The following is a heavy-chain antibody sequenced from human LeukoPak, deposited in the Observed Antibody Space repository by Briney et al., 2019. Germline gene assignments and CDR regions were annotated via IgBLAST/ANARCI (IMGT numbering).Heavy chain of an antibody. CDR2: IYSGGST. CDR1: GFTVSSNY. V-gene: IGHV3-53*01. D-gene: IGHD2-15*01. CDR3: ARAGYCSGGSFLELDY. Sequence: PGGSLRPSCAASGFTVSSNYMSWVRQAPGKGLEWVSVIYSGGSTYYADSVKGRFTISRDNSKNTLYLQMNSLRGEDTAVYYCARAGYCSGGSFLELDYWGQGTLVTVSS. J-gene: IGHJ4*02.